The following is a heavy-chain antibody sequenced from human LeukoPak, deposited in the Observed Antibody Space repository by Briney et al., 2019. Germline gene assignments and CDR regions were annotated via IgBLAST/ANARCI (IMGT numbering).Heavy chain of an antibody. CDR1: GGTFISYA. D-gene: IGHD2-2*01. V-gene: IGHV1-69*13. CDR2: IIPIFGTA. J-gene: IGHJ3*02. CDR3: ARIGQISHYCSSTSCYRGAFDI. Sequence: ASVKVSCKASGGTFISYAISWVRQAPGKGLEWMGGIIPIFGTANYAQKFQGRVKITADESTSTAYMELSSLRSEDTAVYYCARIGQISHYCSSTSCYRGAFDIWGQGTMVTVSS.